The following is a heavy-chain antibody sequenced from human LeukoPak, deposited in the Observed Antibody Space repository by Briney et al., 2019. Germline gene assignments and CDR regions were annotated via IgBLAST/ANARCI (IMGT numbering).Heavy chain of an antibody. V-gene: IGHV1-46*01. CDR3: ARGLGDSSSSPTREDWFDP. D-gene: IGHD6-6*01. CDR1: GYTFTSYY. J-gene: IGHJ5*02. Sequence: GASVKVSCKASGYTFTSYYMHWVRQAPGQGLEWMGIINPSGGSTRYAQKFQGRVTMSRDMSTSTVYMELSSLRSEDTAVYYCARGLGDSSSSPTREDWFDPWGQGTLVTVSS. CDR2: INPSGGST.